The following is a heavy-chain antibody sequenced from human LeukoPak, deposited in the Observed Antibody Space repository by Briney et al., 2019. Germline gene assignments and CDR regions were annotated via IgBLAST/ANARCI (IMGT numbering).Heavy chain of an antibody. V-gene: IGHV3-23*01. CDR3: ARFRRPDIVVVPAAADFDY. CDR2: ISNSGDRT. Sequence: GGSLRLSCAASGFTFSSYAMSWVRQAPGKGLEWVSAISNSGDRTYYADSVKGRFTISRDNSKNTLYLHMNSLRAEDTAVYYCARFRRPDIVVVPAAADFDYWGQGTLVTVSS. CDR1: GFTFSSYA. D-gene: IGHD2-2*01. J-gene: IGHJ4*02.